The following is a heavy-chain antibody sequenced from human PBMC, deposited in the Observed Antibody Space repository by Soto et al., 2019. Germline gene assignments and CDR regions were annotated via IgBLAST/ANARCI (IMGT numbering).Heavy chain of an antibody. Sequence: EVQLVESGGGLVQPGGSLRLSCAASGFTFRSYWMHWVRQAPGKGLVWVSRINSDGSTTNYADSVRGRFTISRDNAKSTLYLQMSSRRAEDTAVYYCASPVRFSGSGALNWGQGTLVTVSS. CDR3: ASPVRFSGSGALN. V-gene: IGHV3-74*01. CDR2: INSDGSTT. J-gene: IGHJ4*02. CDR1: GFTFRSYW. D-gene: IGHD6-6*01.